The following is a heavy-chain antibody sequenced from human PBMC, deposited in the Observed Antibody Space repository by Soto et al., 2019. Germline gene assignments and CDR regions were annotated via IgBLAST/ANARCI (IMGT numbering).Heavy chain of an antibody. V-gene: IGHV1-46*01. CDR1: RDTFAIYY. J-gene: IGHJ5*02. CDR2: INPHGGST. D-gene: IGHD1-26*01. Sequence: ASLQASCKEPRDTFAIYYINYVRQAPGQGLKWMGVINPHGGSTAYAQKFKGRVTLTRDTSASTVYMEVSSLTSEDTAMYYCARSSGGNFGIIIEGTNWFAPWGQGTLVTVSS. CDR3: ARSSGGNFGIIIEGTNWFAP.